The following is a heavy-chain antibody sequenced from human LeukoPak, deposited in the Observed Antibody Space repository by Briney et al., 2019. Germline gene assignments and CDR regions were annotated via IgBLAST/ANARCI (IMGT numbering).Heavy chain of an antibody. CDR3: ARAKGGSGWRYYFDY. V-gene: IGHV3-66*02. D-gene: IGHD6-19*01. J-gene: IGHJ4*02. Sequence: QPGGSLRLSCAASGFTVSSNYMSWVRQAPGKGLEWVSVIYSGGSTYHADSVKGRFTISRDNSKNTLYLQMNSLRAEDTAVYYCARAKGGSGWRYYFDYWGQGTLVTVSS. CDR2: IYSGGST. CDR1: GFTVSSNY.